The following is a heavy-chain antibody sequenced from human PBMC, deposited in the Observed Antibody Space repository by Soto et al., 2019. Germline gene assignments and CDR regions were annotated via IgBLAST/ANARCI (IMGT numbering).Heavy chain of an antibody. V-gene: IGHV4-31*01. CDR2: IFDSETA. D-gene: IGHD3-3*01. CDR1: GGSVSSGGYY. J-gene: IGHJ3*01. Sequence: QVQLQESGPGLVKTSQTLSLTCTVSGGSVSSGGYYWNWIRQHPGKGLEWLGYIFDSETAYYNPSLKSLLTISMDTSKNQLSRKVTSVTPADTAVYYCARENFGVVIHDAFDLWGQGTMVTVSS. CDR3: ARENFGVVIHDAFDL.